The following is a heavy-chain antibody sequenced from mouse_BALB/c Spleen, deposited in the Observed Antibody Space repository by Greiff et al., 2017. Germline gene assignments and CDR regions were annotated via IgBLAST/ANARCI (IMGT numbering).Heavy chain of an antibody. V-gene: IGHV5-4*02. Sequence: EVLLVESGGGLVKPGGSLKLSCAASGFTFSDYYMYWVRQTPEKRLEWVATISDGGSCTYYPDSVKGRFTISRDNAKNNLYLQMSSLTSEDTAMYYCARDRDYGSSSGFAYWGQGTLVTVSA. J-gene: IGHJ3*01. CDR1: GFTFSDYY. CDR2: ISDGGSCT. D-gene: IGHD1-1*01. CDR3: ARDRDYGSSSGFAY.